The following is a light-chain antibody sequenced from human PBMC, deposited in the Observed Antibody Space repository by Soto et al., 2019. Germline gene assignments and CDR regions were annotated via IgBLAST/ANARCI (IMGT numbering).Light chain of an antibody. V-gene: IGKV1-9*01. CDR2: GAS. CDR1: QGISSS. J-gene: IGKJ2*01. CDR3: QQLNSYPPT. Sequence: DIQLTQSPSFLSASVGDRVTVTCRASQGISSSLAWYQQKPGKAPKLLIYGASTLQSGVPSRFSGSGSGTEFTLTISRLQPEDFATYYCQQLNSYPPTFGQGTKLGIK.